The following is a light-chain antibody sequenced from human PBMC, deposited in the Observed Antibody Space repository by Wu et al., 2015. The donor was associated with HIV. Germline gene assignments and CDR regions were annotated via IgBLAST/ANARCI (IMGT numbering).Light chain of an antibody. J-gene: IGKJ1*01. Sequence: AFQMTQSPSSLSASVGDRVTITCRASQGIRNDLGWYQQKPGKAPKLLIYAASSLRSGVPSRFSGSGSGTDFTLTISSLQPEDFATYYCLQDYNYPPTFGQGTKVEIK. CDR1: QGIRND. CDR3: LQDYNYPPT. CDR2: AAS. V-gene: IGKV1-6*01.